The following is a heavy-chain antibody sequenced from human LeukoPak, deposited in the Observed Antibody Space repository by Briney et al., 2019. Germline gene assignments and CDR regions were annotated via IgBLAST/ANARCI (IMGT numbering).Heavy chain of an antibody. J-gene: IGHJ4*02. CDR3: ANLYNGEFDY. CDR1: GYTFTSYG. V-gene: IGHV1-18*01. Sequence: ASVKVSCKASGYTFTSYGISWVRQAPGQGLEWMGWISAYNGNTNYAQKLQGRVTMTTDTPTSTAYMELRSLRSGDTAVYYCANLYNGEFDYWGQGTLVTVSS. CDR2: ISAYNGNT. D-gene: IGHD5-12*01.